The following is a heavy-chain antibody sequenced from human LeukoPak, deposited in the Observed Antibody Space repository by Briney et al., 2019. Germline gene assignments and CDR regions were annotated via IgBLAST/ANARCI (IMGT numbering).Heavy chain of an antibody. J-gene: IGHJ4*02. D-gene: IGHD6-6*01. V-gene: IGHV4-34*01. CDR3: ARASAYSTSSGVNY. CDR1: GGSISSYY. CDR2: INDSGST. Sequence: SETLSLTCTVSGGSISSYYWSWIRQPPGKGLEWIGQINDSGSTNYNPSLKGRVTISVDTSKKQFSLKLSSVTAADTAVYYCARASAYSTSSGVNYWGQGALVTVSS.